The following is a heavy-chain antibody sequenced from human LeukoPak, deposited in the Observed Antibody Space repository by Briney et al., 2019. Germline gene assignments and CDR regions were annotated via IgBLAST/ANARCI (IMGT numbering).Heavy chain of an antibody. CDR2: IYYAGST. D-gene: IGHD6-6*01. J-gene: IGHJ3*02. CDR1: GSSISSSSSYY. CDR3: ARLRSIASRRGVFEI. Sequence: SETLSLTCTVSGSSISSSSSYYWGWIGQPPGKDLEWIGNIYYAGSTYQNPSLKRRVTISVDTSKNQCSLKLSSVTAADTAVYYCARLRSIASRRGVFEIWGQGTMVTVSS. V-gene: IGHV4-39*01.